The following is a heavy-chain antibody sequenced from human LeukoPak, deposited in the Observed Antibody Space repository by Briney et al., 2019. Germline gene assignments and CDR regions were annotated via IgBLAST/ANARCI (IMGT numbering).Heavy chain of an antibody. CDR1: GYTFTTYY. D-gene: IGHD1-26*01. CDR2: MNPNSGNT. J-gene: IGHJ4*02. V-gene: IGHV1-8*02. Sequence: GASVKVSCKASGYTFTTYYVHWVRQATGQGLEWMGWMNPNSGNTGYAQKFQGRVTMTRNTSISTAYMELSSLRSEDTAVYYCARTGTYRSVGAMGYWGQGTLVTVSS. CDR3: ARTGTYRSVGAMGY.